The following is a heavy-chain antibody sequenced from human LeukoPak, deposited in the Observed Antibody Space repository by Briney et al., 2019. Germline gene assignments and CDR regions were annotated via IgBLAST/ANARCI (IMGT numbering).Heavy chain of an antibody. Sequence: GGSLRLSCSASGFTFSSYAMHWVRQAPGEGLEYVSGISSNGGRTDYADSVKGRFTISRDNSKNTLYLQMSSLRAEDTAVYYCVKGINMTAKLPLDYWGQGTLVTVSS. V-gene: IGHV3-64D*09. J-gene: IGHJ4*02. D-gene: IGHD3-22*01. CDR1: GFTFSSYA. CDR2: ISSNGGRT. CDR3: VKGINMTAKLPLDY.